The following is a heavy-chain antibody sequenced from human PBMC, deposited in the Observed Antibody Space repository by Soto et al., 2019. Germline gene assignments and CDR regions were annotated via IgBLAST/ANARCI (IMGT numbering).Heavy chain of an antibody. J-gene: IGHJ4*02. CDR3: ARDFGQQWLVLGIDY. CDR1: GFPSSSYW. V-gene: IGHV3-30-3*01. CDR2: ISYDGSNK. D-gene: IGHD6-19*01. Sequence: GGSLRLSCAASGFPSSSYWMSWVRQAPGKGLEWVAVISYDGSNKYYADSVKGRFTISRDNSKNTLYLQMNSLRAEDTAVYYCARDFGQQWLVLGIDYWGQGTLFTVAS.